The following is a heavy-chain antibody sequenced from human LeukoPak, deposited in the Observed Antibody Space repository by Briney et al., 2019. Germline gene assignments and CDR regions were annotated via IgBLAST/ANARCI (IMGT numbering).Heavy chain of an antibody. V-gene: IGHV3-23*01. J-gene: IGHJ4*02. CDR3: VKGWYSGTSWYFDQ. Sequence: PGGSLRLSCAASGFTFSSYWMSWVRQAPGKGLEWVSAISGSGGSTYYADSVKGRFTISRDNSKNTLYLQMTSLRTEDTAVYYCVKGWYSGTSWYFDQWGQGTLVTVSS. D-gene: IGHD1-26*01. CDR1: GFTFSSYW. CDR2: ISGSGGST.